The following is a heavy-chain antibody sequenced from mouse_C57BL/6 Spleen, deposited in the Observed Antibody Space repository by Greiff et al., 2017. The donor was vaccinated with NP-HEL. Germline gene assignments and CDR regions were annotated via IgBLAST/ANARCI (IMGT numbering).Heavy chain of an antibody. D-gene: IGHD3-1*01. J-gene: IGHJ2*01. CDR2: ISSGGSYT. CDR3: ARQGYQQRVDY. CDR1: GFTFSSYG. Sequence: EVKLMESGGDLVKPGGSLKLSCAASGFTFSSYGMSWVRQTPDKRLEWVATISSGGSYTYYPDSVKGRFTISRDNAKNTLYLQMSSLKSEDTAMYYCARQGYQQRVDYWGQGTTLTVSS. V-gene: IGHV5-6*01.